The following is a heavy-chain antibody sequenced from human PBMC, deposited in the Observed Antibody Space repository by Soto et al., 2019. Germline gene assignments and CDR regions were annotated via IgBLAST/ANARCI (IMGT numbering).Heavy chain of an antibody. CDR3: SKDNYYERGSAFDI. CDR1: GFTFDDYA. J-gene: IGHJ3*02. CDR2: ISCNSGSI. Sequence: GGSLRLSCAASGFTFDDYAMHWVRQAPGKGLEWVSGISCNSGSIGYADSVKGRFTISRDNAKNSLYLQMNSLRAEDTALYYCSKDNYYERGSAFDIWGQGTMVTVSS. D-gene: IGHD3-22*01. V-gene: IGHV3-9*01.